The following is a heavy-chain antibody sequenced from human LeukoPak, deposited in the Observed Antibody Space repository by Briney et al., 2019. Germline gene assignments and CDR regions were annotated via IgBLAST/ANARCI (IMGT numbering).Heavy chain of an antibody. Sequence: GGSLRLSCAASGFTFTTYAMSWVRQAPGKGLEWVSGISGSGTSTYYADSVKGRFTIPRDNSKNTLFLQMNSLRAEDTAVYYCAKAHTSTYFYYFDYWGQGTLVTVSS. J-gene: IGHJ4*02. V-gene: IGHV3-23*01. CDR2: ISGSGTST. CDR1: GFTFTTYA. CDR3: AKAHTSTYFYYFDY. D-gene: IGHD2/OR15-2a*01.